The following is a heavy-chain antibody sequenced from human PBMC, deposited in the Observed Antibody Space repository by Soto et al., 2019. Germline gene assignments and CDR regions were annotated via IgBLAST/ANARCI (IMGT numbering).Heavy chain of an antibody. CDR1: GGSISSGDYY. Sequence: SETLSLTCTVSGGSISSGDYYWSWIRQPPGKGLERIGYIYYSGSTYYNPSLKSRVTISLDTPKNQFSLKLSSVTAADTAVYYCARHPGYYDILTGYTTYYFDYWGQGILVTVSS. J-gene: IGHJ4*02. V-gene: IGHV4-30-4*01. CDR3: ARHPGYYDILTGYTTYYFDY. D-gene: IGHD3-9*01. CDR2: IYYSGST.